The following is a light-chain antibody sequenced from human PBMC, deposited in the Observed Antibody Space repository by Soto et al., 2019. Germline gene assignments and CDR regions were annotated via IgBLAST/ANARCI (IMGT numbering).Light chain of an antibody. V-gene: IGLV2-14*01. CDR3: SSYTSSSTSAV. J-gene: IGLJ7*01. CDR1: SSDVGGYNY. Sequence: QSALTQPASVSGSPGQSITISCTGTSSDVGGYNYVSWYQQHPGKAPKLMIYDVSNRPSGVSNRFSGSKSGNTASLTISGLQAEDEADYYCSSYTSSSTSAVFGGGIQLTVL. CDR2: DVS.